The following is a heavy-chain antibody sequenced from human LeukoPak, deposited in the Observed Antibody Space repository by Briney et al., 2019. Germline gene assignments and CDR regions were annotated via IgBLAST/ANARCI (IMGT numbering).Heavy chain of an antibody. D-gene: IGHD4-17*01. V-gene: IGHV4-59*01. Sequence: PSETLSLTCTISGASISHYYWSWIRQPPGKGLESIGYIYDSGYTKYNPSLKSRVTISVDMSENHFSLKLTSVTAADTAVYYCARAGGDHPFDPWGKGALVTVSS. J-gene: IGHJ5*02. CDR3: ARAGGDHPFDP. CDR2: IYDSGYT. CDR1: GASISHYY.